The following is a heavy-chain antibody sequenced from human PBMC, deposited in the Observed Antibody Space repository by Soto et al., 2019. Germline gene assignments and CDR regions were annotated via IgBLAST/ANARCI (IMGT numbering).Heavy chain of an antibody. CDR2: IIPIFGTA. V-gene: IGHV1-69*13. CDR3: ARRDSSGWSFDY. Sequence: ASVKVSCKASGGTFSSYAISWVRQAPGQGLEWMGGIIPIFGTANYAQKFQGRVTITADESTSTAYMELSSLRSEDTAVYYCARRDSSGWSFDYWGQGTLVTVSS. J-gene: IGHJ4*02. D-gene: IGHD6-19*01. CDR1: GGTFSSYA.